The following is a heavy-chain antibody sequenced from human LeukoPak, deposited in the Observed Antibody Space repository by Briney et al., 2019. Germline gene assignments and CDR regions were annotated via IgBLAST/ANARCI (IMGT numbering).Heavy chain of an antibody. Sequence: PGGSLRLSCAASGFTFSDYYMSWIRQAPGRGLEWVSAISGSGGSTYYADSMKGRFTISRDNSKNTLYLQMNSLRAEDTAVYYCATRDIVATIDPFDYWGQGTLVTVSS. V-gene: IGHV3-23*01. CDR2: ISGSGGST. D-gene: IGHD5-12*01. CDR3: ATRDIVATIDPFDY. CDR1: GFTFSDYY. J-gene: IGHJ4*02.